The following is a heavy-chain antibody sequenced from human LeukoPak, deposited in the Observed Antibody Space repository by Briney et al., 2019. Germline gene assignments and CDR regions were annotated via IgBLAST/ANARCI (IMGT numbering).Heavy chain of an antibody. CDR1: GFTFSSYA. CDR2: ISGSGGST. J-gene: IGHJ4*02. CDR3: AKGTAGYCSSTSCYGLDY. D-gene: IGHD2-2*01. Sequence: GGSLKISCAASGFTFSSYAMSWVRQAPGKGLEWVSAISGSGGSTYYADSVKGRFTISRDNSKNTLYLQMNSLRAEDTAVYYCAKGTAGYCSSTSCYGLDYWGQGTLVTVSS. V-gene: IGHV3-23*01.